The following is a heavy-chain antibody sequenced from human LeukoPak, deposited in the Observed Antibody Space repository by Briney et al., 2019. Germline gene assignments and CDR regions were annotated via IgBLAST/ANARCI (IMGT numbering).Heavy chain of an antibody. CDR3: ARGTNYGFDP. V-gene: IGHV3-74*01. CDR1: GFTFRSYW. D-gene: IGHD1-7*01. CDR2: IKSDGSRT. J-gene: IGHJ5*02. Sequence: GGSLRLSCAASGFTFRSYWMHWVRQAPGKGLVWVSHIKSDGSRTNYADSVKGRFTTSRDNARNTLYLQMNSLRAEDTAVYYCARGTNYGFDPWGQGTLVTVSA.